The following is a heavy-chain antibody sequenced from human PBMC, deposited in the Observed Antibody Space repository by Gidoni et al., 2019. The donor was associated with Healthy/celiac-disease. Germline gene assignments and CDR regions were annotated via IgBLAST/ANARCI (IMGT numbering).Heavy chain of an antibody. CDR3: AREPDYGDYWHYFDY. J-gene: IGHJ4*02. D-gene: IGHD4-17*01. V-gene: IGHV3-30-3*01. CDR2: ISYDGSNK. CDR1: VFTFSSYA. Sequence: QVQLVESGGGVVQPGRSLRLSCAASVFTFSSYAMLWVRQAPGKGLEWVAVISYDGSNKYYADSVKGRFTISRDNSKNTLYLQMNSLRAEDTAVDYWAREPDYGDYWHYFDYWGQGTLVTVSS.